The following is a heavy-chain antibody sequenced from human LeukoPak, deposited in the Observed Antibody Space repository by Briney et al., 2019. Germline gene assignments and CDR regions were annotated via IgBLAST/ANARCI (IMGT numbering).Heavy chain of an antibody. CDR1: GFTFSTYT. CDR2: ISYSSGYI. J-gene: IGHJ4*02. D-gene: IGHD6-6*01. CDR3: GRETIDSSVLDY. Sequence: GGSLRLSCAASGFTFSTYTMNWVRQAPGKGLEWVSSISYSSGYIYYADSVKGRFTISRDNAKNSLYLQMNSLRAEDTAVYYCGRETIDSSVLDYWGQGTLVTVSS. V-gene: IGHV3-21*01.